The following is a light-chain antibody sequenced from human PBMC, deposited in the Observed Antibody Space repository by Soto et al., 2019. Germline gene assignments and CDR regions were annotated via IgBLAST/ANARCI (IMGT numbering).Light chain of an antibody. CDR2: RAS. CDR1: QSVSDN. J-gene: IGKJ2*01. CDR3: QQYYTSPYT. Sequence: EVLMTQSPDTLYVSPGERVTLSCRASQSVSDNLAWYQQKPGQGPRLLVYRASTRTLGIPARFSGSESGTEFTLTISSLQSEDFAVYYCQQYYTSPYTFGQGTKLELK. V-gene: IGKV3-15*01.